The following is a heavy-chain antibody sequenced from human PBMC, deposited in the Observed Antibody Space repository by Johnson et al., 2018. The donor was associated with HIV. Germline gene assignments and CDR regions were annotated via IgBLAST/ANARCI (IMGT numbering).Heavy chain of an antibody. Sequence: QVQLVESGGGVVQPGGSLRLSCAASRFTFSSYGMHWVRQAPGKGLEWVTFIRYDGSNKYYADSVKGRFTISRDNSKNTLYMQMNSLRAEDTAVYYCAKDPVQGVGLDIWGQGTMVTVSS. D-gene: IGHD2-8*02. CDR1: RFTFSSYG. CDR2: IRYDGSNK. J-gene: IGHJ3*02. CDR3: AKDPVQGVGLDI. V-gene: IGHV3-30*02.